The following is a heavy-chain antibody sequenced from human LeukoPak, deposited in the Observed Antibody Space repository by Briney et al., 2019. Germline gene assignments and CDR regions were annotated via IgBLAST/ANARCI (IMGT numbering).Heavy chain of an antibody. CDR3: AKDGPAYSSSWYGNLVYYYYYYMDV. V-gene: IGHV3-30*18. Sequence: PGRSLRLSCAASGFTFSSYGMHWVRQAPGKGLEWVAVISYDGSNKYYADSVKGRFTISRDNSKNALYLQMNSLRAEDTAVYYCAKDGPAYSSSWYGNLVYYYYYYMDVWGKGTTVTVSS. CDR2: ISYDGSNK. CDR1: GFTFSSYG. J-gene: IGHJ6*03. D-gene: IGHD6-13*01.